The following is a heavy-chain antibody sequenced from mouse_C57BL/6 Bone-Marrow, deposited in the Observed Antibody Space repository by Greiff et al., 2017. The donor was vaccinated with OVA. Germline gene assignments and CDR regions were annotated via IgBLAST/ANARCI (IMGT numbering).Heavy chain of an antibody. Sequence: VQLQQPGAELVKPGASVKLSCKASGYTFTSYWMHWVKQRPGQGLEWIGMIHPNSGSTNYNEKFKSKATLTVDKSSSTAYMQLSSLTSEDSAVYYCAKKDYDVRYFDVWGTGTTVTVSS. CDR1: GYTFTSYW. V-gene: IGHV1-64*01. CDR3: AKKDYDVRYFDV. D-gene: IGHD2-4*01. J-gene: IGHJ1*03. CDR2: IHPNSGST.